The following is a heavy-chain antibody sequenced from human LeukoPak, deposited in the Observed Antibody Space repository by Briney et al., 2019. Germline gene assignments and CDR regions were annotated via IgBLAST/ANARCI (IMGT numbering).Heavy chain of an antibody. Sequence: SQTLSLTCTVSGGSISSGSYYWSWIRQPAGKGLEWIGRICTSGSTKYNPSLKSRVTISVDMSKNQFSLKLSSVTAADTAVYYCARDPGHSYGAPFDYWGQGTLVTVSS. V-gene: IGHV4-61*02. CDR1: GGSISSGSYY. D-gene: IGHD5-18*01. CDR2: ICTSGST. CDR3: ARDPGHSYGAPFDY. J-gene: IGHJ4*02.